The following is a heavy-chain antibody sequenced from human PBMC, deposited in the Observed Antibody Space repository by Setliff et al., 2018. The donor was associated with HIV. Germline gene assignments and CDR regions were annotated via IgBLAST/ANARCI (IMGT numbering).Heavy chain of an antibody. CDR2: IYYSGST. Sequence: PSETLSLTCTVSGGSITTSTFYWGWIRQPPGKGLEWIGSIYYSGSTYYNPSLKSRLTITQHTSKNHFSLSLSSVTAADTAVYYCARQFWMPTTLYFDSLGPGTLVTVSS. CDR3: ARQFWMPTTLYFDS. V-gene: IGHV4-39*01. D-gene: IGHD5-12*01. CDR1: GGSITTSTFY. J-gene: IGHJ4*02.